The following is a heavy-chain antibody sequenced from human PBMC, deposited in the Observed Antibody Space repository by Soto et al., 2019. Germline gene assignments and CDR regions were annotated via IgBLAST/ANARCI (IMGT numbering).Heavy chain of an antibody. CDR3: ARGGVAARKGRWFDP. J-gene: IGHJ5*02. Sequence: QVQLQESGPGLVKPSETLSLTCTVSGGSISGYYWGWIRQPPGKGREWIGYIHYSGSTNYNPSLRSRVTKSVDTPKNQFSLKVNSMTAADTAIYYCARGGVAARKGRWFDPWGQGTLVTVSS. V-gene: IGHV4-59*01. CDR2: IHYSGST. CDR1: GGSISGYY. D-gene: IGHD6-25*01.